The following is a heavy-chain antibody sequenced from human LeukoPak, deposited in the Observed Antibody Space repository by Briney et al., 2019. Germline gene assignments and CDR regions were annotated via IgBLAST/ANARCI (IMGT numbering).Heavy chain of an antibody. J-gene: IGHJ4*02. CDR3: ATDWPDYDYVWGNGFDY. CDR2: FDPEDGET. V-gene: IGHV1-24*01. CDR1: GYTLTELS. D-gene: IGHD3-16*01. Sequence: ASVKVSCKVSGYTLTELSMHWVRQAPGKGLEWMGGFDPEDGETIYAQKFQGGVTMTEDTSTDTAHMELSSLRSEDTAVYYCATDWPDYDYVWGNGFDYWGQGTLVTVSS.